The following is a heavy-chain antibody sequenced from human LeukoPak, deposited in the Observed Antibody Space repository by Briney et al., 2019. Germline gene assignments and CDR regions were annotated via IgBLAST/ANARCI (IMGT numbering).Heavy chain of an antibody. J-gene: IGHJ4*02. CDR2: IYTGETT. V-gene: IGHV3-66*01. Sequence: QPGGSLRLSCAASGFTVSSKYMSWVRPAPGKGLEWVSVIYTGETTYYADSVKGRFTISRDNSKNTLYLQMDGLRVEDTAVYYCAKVGAVAAVENWGQGTLVTVSS. D-gene: IGHD6-19*01. CDR1: GFTVSSKY. CDR3: AKVGAVAAVEN.